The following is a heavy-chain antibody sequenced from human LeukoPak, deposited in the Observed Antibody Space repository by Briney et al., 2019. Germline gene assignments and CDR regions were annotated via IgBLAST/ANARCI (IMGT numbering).Heavy chain of an antibody. V-gene: IGHV4-59*12. D-gene: IGHD3-22*01. Sequence: SETLSLTCTVSGGSISSYYWNWIRQPPGKGLEWTAYIFYSGITKYNSSLKSRVTISLDTSKNQFSLKVISMTAADTAVYYCTKSDGSGLIRICGRGTMVTVSS. J-gene: IGHJ3*02. CDR2: IFYSGIT. CDR3: TKSDGSGLIRI. CDR1: GGSISSYY.